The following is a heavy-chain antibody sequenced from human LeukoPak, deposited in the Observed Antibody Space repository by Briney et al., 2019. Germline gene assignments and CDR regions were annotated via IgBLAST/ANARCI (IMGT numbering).Heavy chain of an antibody. V-gene: IGHV1-18*01. J-gene: IGHJ4*02. CDR1: GYTFTSYG. CDR3: ARWEPNYYDSSGYYYPTDY. D-gene: IGHD3-22*01. Sequence: GASVKVSCKASGYTFTSYGISWVRQAPGQGLEWMGWISAYNGNTNYAQKLQGRVTMTTDTSTSTAYMELRSLRSDDTAVYYCARWEPNYYDSSGYYYPTDYWGQGTLVTVSS. CDR2: ISAYNGNT.